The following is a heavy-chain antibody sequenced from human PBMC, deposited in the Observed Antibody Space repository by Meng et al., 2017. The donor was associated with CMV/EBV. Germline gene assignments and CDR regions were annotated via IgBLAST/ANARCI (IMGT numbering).Heavy chain of an antibody. CDR3: ARTRLTTRLYYYGMDV. CDR2: IIPIFGTA. D-gene: IGHD1-1*01. CDR1: GGTFSSYA. V-gene: IGHV1-69*05. J-gene: IGHJ6*02. Sequence: SVKVSCKASGGTFSSYAISWVRQAPGQGLEWMGGIIPIFGTANYAQKFQGRVTITTDESTSTAYMELSSLRSEDTAVYYCARTRLTTRLYYYGMDVWGQGTTVTVSS.